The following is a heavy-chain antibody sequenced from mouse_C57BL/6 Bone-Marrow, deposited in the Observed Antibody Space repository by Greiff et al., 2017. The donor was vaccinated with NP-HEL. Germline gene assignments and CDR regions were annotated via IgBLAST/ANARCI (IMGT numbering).Heavy chain of an antibody. CDR2: INPYNGGT. CDR1: GYTFTDYY. V-gene: IGHV1-19*01. J-gene: IGHJ3*01. CDR3: ASPITTVVAPFAY. D-gene: IGHD1-1*01. Sequence: DVQLQESGPVLAKPGASVKMSCKASGYTFTDYYMNWVKQSHGKSLEWIGVINPYNGGTSYNQKFKGKATLTVDKSSSTAYMELNSLTSEDSAVYYCASPITTVVAPFAYWGQGTLVTVSA.